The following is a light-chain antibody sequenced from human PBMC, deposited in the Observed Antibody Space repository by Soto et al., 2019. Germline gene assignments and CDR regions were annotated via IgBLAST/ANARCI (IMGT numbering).Light chain of an antibody. CDR3: QLYGISPGT. CDR1: HSVSSSY. Sequence: EIVLTQSPGALSLSQGERATLSCRASHSVSSSYLAWYQQKPGQAPRLLIYAASSRATGIPDRFSGSGSGTDFTLTISRLEPEDFAVYFCQLYGISPGTFCLGTMV. J-gene: IGKJ1*01. V-gene: IGKV3-20*01. CDR2: AAS.